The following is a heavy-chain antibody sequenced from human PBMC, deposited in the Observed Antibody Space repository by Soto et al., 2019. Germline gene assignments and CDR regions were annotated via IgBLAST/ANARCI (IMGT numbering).Heavy chain of an antibody. CDR3: ARATGRKGYYYYYYGMDV. D-gene: IGHD3-10*01. CDR1: GFTFSSYA. Sequence: GGSLRLSCAASGFTFSSYAMHWVRQAPGKGLEWVAVISYDGSNKYYADSVKGRFTISRDNSKNTLYLQMNSLRAEDTAVYYCARATGRKGYYYYYYGMDVWGQGTTVTVSS. CDR2: ISYDGSNK. V-gene: IGHV3-30-3*01. J-gene: IGHJ6*02.